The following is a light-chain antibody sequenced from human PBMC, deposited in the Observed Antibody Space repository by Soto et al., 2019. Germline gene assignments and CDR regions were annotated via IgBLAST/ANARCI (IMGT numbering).Light chain of an antibody. Sequence: EIVLTQSPGTLSLSPGERATLSCRASQSISSSYLAWYQQKPGQAPRLLIYAASSRATRIPDRFSGSGSGTDFPLTISRLEPEDLSVYYCQQYGSSSYTFGQGTQLEIK. CDR3: QQYGSSSYT. CDR1: QSISSSY. CDR2: AAS. J-gene: IGKJ2*01. V-gene: IGKV3-20*01.